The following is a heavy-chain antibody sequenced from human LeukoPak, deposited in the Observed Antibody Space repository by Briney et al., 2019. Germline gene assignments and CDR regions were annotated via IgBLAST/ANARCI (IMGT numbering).Heavy chain of an antibody. CDR1: GGSISSYY. D-gene: IGHD2-2*01. CDR3: AREGGRRYCSSTSCPVGY. CDR2: IYSSGST. Sequence: SETLSLTCTVSGGSISSYYWSWIRQPAGKGLEWIGRIYSSGSTNYNPSLKSRVTMSVDTSKNQFSLKLSSVTAADTAVYYCAREGGRRYCSSTSCPVGYWGQGTLVTVSS. V-gene: IGHV4-4*07. J-gene: IGHJ4*02.